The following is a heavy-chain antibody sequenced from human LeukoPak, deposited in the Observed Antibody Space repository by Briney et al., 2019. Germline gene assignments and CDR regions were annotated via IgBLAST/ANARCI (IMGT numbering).Heavy chain of an antibody. Sequence: KPSETLSLTCTVSGYSISTGYYWDWIRQPPGKGLEWIGTFYHGGSTYYNPSLKSRVTISVDTSKNQFSLNLTSVTAADTAVYYCARKAAGKERGWFDPWGQGTLVTVSS. V-gene: IGHV4-38-2*02. CDR1: GYSISTGYY. D-gene: IGHD6-13*01. J-gene: IGHJ5*02. CDR3: ARKAAGKERGWFDP. CDR2: FYHGGST.